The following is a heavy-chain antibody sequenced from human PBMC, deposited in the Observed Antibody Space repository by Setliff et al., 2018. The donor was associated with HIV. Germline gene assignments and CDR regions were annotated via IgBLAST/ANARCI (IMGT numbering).Heavy chain of an antibody. CDR2: IIPIFGTA. J-gene: IGHJ3*02. CDR1: GGTFSSYA. V-gene: IGHV1-69*05. D-gene: IGHD5-18*01. Sequence: SVKVSCKASGGTFSSYAISWVRQAPGQGLEWMGGIIPIFGTANYAQKFQGRVTITTDESTSTAYLELSSLRSEDTAVYYCARGTAMVTTDAFDIWGQGTMVT. CDR3: ARGTAMVTTDAFDI.